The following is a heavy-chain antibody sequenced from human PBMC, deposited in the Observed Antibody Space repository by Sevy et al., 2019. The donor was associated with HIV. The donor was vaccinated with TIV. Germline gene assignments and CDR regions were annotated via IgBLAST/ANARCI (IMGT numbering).Heavy chain of an antibody. J-gene: IGHJ3*02. CDR3: TTGIAAAGTGAFDI. V-gene: IGHV3-15*01. CDR2: IKSKTDGGTT. CDR1: GFTFSNAW. Sequence: GGSLRLSCAASGFTFSNAWMSWVRQAPGKGLEWVGRIKSKTDGGTTDYAAPLKGRFTISRDDSKNTLYLQMNSLKTEDTAVYYCTTGIAAAGTGAFDIWGQVTMVTVSS. D-gene: IGHD6-13*01.